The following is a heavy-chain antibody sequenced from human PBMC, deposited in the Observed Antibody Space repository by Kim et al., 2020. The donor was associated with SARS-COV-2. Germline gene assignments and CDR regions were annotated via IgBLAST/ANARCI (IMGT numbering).Heavy chain of an antibody. V-gene: IGHV3-11*05. J-gene: IGHJ6*02. D-gene: IGHD6-13*01. CDR3: ARVLDSREYYYYGMDV. Sequence: SVKGRFTISRDNAKNSLYLQMNSLRAEDTAVYYCARVLDSREYYYYGMDVWGQGTTVTVSS.